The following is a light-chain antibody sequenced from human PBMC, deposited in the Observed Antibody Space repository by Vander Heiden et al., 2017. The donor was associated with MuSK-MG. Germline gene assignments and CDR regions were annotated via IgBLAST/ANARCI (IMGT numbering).Light chain of an antibody. CDR1: QSISNY. Sequence: DIQITQSPSSLSASVGDRVTITCRASQSISNYLNWYQQKAGKAPKLLIYAAATLQRGVPSRFSGSGAGTEFTLSISSLKPEDFATYYCQQSFTTPKMFGQGTKVEIK. J-gene: IGKJ1*01. CDR2: AAA. CDR3: QQSFTTPKM. V-gene: IGKV1-39*01.